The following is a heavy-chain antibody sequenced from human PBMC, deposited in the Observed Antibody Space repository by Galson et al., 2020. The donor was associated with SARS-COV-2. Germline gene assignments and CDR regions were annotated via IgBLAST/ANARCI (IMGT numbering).Heavy chain of an antibody. D-gene: IGHD6-6*01. CDR3: AKSPRALNTRYFGTYV. CDR1: GFTFTNYG. Sequence: GGSLRLSCAGSGFTFTNYGMHWVRQAPGKGLEWMAFIQYDGSEKSYADSVKGRFTISRDNSKNTLYLQMNSLRREDTGLYYCAKSPRALNTRYFGTYVWCQGTTVSVSS. J-gene: IGHJ6*02. V-gene: IGHV3-30*02. CDR2: IQYDGSEK.